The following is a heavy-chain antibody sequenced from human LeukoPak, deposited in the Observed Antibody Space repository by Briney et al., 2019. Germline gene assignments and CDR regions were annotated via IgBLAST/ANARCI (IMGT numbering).Heavy chain of an antibody. D-gene: IGHD1-1*01. V-gene: IGHV3-30*18. J-gene: IGHJ6*02. CDR1: GFTFSNYG. CDR3: AKLRELVTYYYYYGLDV. CDR2: ISYDGVNK. Sequence: SGKSLGLSCAASGFTFSNYGMHWVRQAPGKGLEWVALISYDGVNKYYADSVKGRFTISRDNSKNTLYLRMNSLRVEDTALYYCAKLRELVTYYYYYGLDVWGQGTTVTVSS.